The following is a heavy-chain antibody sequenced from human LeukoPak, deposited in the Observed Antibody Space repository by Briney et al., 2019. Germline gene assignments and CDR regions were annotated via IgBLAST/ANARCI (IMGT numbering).Heavy chain of an antibody. V-gene: IGHV4-34*01. CDR1: GGSFSGYY. CDR2: INHSGST. J-gene: IGHJ4*02. Sequence: SETLSLTCAVYGGSFSGYYWSWIRQPPGKGLEWIGEINHSGSTNYNPSLKSRVTISVDTSKNQFSLKLSSVTAADTAVYYCARATRYRHFDYLTGYSIFDYWGQGTLVTVSS. D-gene: IGHD3-9*01. CDR3: ARATRYRHFDYLTGYSIFDY.